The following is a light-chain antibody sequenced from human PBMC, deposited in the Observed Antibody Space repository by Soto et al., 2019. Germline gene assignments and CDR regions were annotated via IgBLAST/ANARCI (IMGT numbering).Light chain of an antibody. CDR1: SSDVGGYNY. CDR3: SPYTSSSTFR. V-gene: IGLV2-14*01. J-gene: IGLJ3*02. Sequence: QSALTQPASVSGSPGQSITISCTGTSSDVGGYNYVSWYQQHPGKAPKLMIYDVSNRPSGVSNRFSGSKSGNTASLTISGLQAEDEADYYCSPYTSSSTFRFGGGTKVTVL. CDR2: DVS.